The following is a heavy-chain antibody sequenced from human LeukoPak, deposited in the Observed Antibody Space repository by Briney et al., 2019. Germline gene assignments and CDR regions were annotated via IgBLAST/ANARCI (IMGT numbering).Heavy chain of an antibody. CDR3: TGSTTGYYSY. Sequence: GGSLRLSCSASGFSFSAYAMHRVRQAPGRGLEYVSAIGPSGTSTYFADSVKGRFTISRDNSKNTVYLQMSSLRTEDTAAYFCTGSTTGYYSYWGQGTLVTVSS. J-gene: IGHJ4*02. CDR1: GFSFSAYA. V-gene: IGHV3-64D*06. CDR2: IGPSGTST. D-gene: IGHD3-9*01.